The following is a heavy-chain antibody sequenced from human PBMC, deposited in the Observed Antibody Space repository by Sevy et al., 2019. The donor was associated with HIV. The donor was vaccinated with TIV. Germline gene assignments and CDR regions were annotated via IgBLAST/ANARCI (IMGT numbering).Heavy chain of an antibody. CDR2: ISWNSGSI. CDR3: AKARGSSGYYPFDY. V-gene: IGHV3-9*01. CDR1: GFTFDDYA. Sequence: GGSLRLSCAASGFTFDDYAMHWVRQAPGKGLEWVSGISWNSGSIGYADSVKGRFTISRDNAKNSLYLQMNSLRAEDTALYYCAKARGSSGYYPFDYWGQGTLVTVSS. J-gene: IGHJ4*02. D-gene: IGHD3-22*01.